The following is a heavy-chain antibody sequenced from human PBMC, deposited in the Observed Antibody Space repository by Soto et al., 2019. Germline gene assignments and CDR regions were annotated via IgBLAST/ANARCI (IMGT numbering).Heavy chain of an antibody. CDR1: GYTFTGYY. D-gene: IGHD3-10*01. J-gene: IGHJ6*02. CDR2: INPNSGGT. CDR3: ARGLGYYGSGSFHYYGMDV. Sequence: SVKVSCKASGYTFTGYYMHWVRQAPGQGLERMGWINPNSGGTNYAQKFQGWVTMTRDTSISTAYMELSRLRSDDTAVYYCARGLGYYGSGSFHYYGMDVWGQGTTVTVSS. V-gene: IGHV1-2*04.